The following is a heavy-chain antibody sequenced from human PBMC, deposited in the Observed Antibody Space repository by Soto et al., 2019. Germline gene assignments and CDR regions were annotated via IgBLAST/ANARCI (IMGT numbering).Heavy chain of an antibody. D-gene: IGHD3-22*01. CDR3: ARVRNSRELDH. V-gene: IGHV4-59*12. Sequence: AETLSLTCNVSGASINTYYWSWIRQPPQKGLEWIGYIFHRGSTTYNPSLKSRVTISIDASKKYFSLRLNSVTAADTAVYYCARVRNSRELDHWGQGIRVTVSS. CDR1: GASINTYY. CDR2: IFHRGST. J-gene: IGHJ4*02.